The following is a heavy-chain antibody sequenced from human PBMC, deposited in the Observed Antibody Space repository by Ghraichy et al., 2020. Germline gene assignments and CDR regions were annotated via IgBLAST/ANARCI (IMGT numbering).Heavy chain of an antibody. D-gene: IGHD6-19*01. CDR3: AKDLQVSGSSGWDEYYYYYYGMDV. Sequence: SCAASGFTFSSYAMSWVRQAPGKGLEWVSAISGSGGSTYYADSVKGRFTISRDNSKNTLYLQMNSLRAEDTAVYYCAKDLQVSGSSGWDEYYYYYYGMDVWGQGTTVTVSS. J-gene: IGHJ6*02. CDR1: GFTFSSYA. CDR2: ISGSGGST. V-gene: IGHV3-23*01.